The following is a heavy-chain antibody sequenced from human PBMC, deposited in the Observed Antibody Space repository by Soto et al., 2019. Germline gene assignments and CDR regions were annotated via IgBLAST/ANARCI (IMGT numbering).Heavy chain of an antibody. Sequence: QLQLQESGPGLVKPSETLSLTCTVSGGSISSSSYYWGWIRQPPGKGLEWIGSIYYSGSTYYNTFLKSRVTISGDKSKNQFSLKLSSVTAADTAVYYCARNDIGGYSYGYQWFDPWGQGTLVTVSS. CDR1: GGSISSSSYY. V-gene: IGHV4-39*01. CDR3: ARNDIGGYSYGYQWFDP. CDR2: IYYSGST. D-gene: IGHD5-18*01. J-gene: IGHJ5*02.